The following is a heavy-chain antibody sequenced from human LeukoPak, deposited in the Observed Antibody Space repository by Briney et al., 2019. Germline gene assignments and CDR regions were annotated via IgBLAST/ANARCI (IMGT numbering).Heavy chain of an antibody. CDR1: GFTFSSYG. Sequence: PGGSLRLSCAASGFTFSSYGMHWVRQAPGKGLEWVAFIRYDGSNKYYADSVKGRFTISRDNSKNTLYLQMNSLRGEDTAVYYCAKDTMPPKARFDPWGQGTLVTVSS. D-gene: IGHD2-2*01. V-gene: IGHV3-30*02. CDR2: IRYDGSNK. CDR3: AKDTMPPKARFDP. J-gene: IGHJ5*02.